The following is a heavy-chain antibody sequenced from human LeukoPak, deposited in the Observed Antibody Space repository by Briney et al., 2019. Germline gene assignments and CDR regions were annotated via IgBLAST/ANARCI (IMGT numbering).Heavy chain of an antibody. Sequence: GSLRLSCAASGFTFSDYYMSWIRQPPGKGLEWIGEINHSGSTNYNPSLKSRVTISVDTSKNQFSLKLSSVTAADTAVYYCARWWAAPFAQDAFDIWGQGTMVTVSS. CDR3: ARWWAAPFAQDAFDI. CDR2: INHSGST. CDR1: GFTFSDYY. D-gene: IGHD2-15*01. V-gene: IGHV4-34*01. J-gene: IGHJ3*02.